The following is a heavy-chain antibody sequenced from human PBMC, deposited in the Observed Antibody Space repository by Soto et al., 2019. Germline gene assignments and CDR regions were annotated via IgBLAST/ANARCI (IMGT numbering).Heavy chain of an antibody. J-gene: IGHJ4*02. CDR1: GASISFSY. V-gene: IGHV4-4*07. Sequence: QVQLQESGPGLVKPSDTLSLTCTVSGASISFSYWSWIRQPAGKGLEWIGRIHASRNTNYNPSLKSRVIMSIDTSKNQSSLRRNSVPAAGTAMYYCAKESESEAGTVEYWGQGTLVTVSS. CDR2: IHASRNT. D-gene: IGHD6-13*01. CDR3: AKESESEAGTVEY.